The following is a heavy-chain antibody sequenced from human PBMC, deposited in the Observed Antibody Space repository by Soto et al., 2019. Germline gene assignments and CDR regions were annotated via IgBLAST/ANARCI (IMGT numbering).Heavy chain of an antibody. V-gene: IGHV1-8*01. CDR3: ARERTGTTSMEV. CDR2: MNPNRGNT. Sequence: QVQLVQSGAEVKKPGASVKVSCKASGYTFTSYDINWVRQATGQGLEWMGWMNPNRGNTGYAQKFRGRVTMTRNTSISTAYMELSSLRSEDTAVYYCARERTGTTSMEVWGQGTTVTVSS. CDR1: GYTFTSYD. J-gene: IGHJ6*02. D-gene: IGHD1-1*01.